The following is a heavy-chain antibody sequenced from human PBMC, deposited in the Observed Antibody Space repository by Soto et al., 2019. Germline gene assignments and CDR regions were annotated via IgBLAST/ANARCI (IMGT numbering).Heavy chain of an antibody. CDR2: IWYDGSNK. Sequence: VGSLRLSCAASGFTFSSYGMHWVRQAPGKGLEWVAVIWYDGSNKYYADSVKGRFTISRDNSKNTLYLQMNSLRAEDTAVYYCARDLRKGPNWFDPWGQGTLVTVSS. V-gene: IGHV3-33*01. J-gene: IGHJ5*02. CDR1: GFTFSSYG. CDR3: ARDLRKGPNWFDP.